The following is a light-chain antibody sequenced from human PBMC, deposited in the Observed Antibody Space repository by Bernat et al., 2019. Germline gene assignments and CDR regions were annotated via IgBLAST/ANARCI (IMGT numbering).Light chain of an antibody. CDR1: QGISNY. Sequence: DIQMTQSPSSLSASVGDRVTITCRASQGISNYLAWYQQKPGKVPKLLIYDASTLQSGVPSRFSGSGSGTDFTLTISSLQPGDVATYYCQESNSAPFTFGPVTKVAIK. CDR2: DAS. J-gene: IGKJ3*01. CDR3: QESNSAPFT. V-gene: IGKV1-27*01.